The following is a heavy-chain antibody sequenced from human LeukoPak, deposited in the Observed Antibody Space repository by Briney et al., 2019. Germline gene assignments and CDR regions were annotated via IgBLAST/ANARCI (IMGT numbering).Heavy chain of an antibody. Sequence: ASVKVSCKASVYTFTSYGIRWVRQAPGQGLEWMGWISAYNGNTNYAQKLQGRVTITTETSTSTAYMELRSLGSDDTAMYYCAAHLWMYSSCCHAVYWGQGTLVTVSS. J-gene: IGHJ4*02. CDR2: ISAYNGNT. CDR1: VYTFTSYG. V-gene: IGHV1-18*01. CDR3: AAHLWMYSSCCHAVY. D-gene: IGHD6-19*01.